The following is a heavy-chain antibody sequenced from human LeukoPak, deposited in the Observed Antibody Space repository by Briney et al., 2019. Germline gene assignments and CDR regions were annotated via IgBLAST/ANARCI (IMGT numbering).Heavy chain of an antibody. Sequence: SVKVSCKASGGTFSSYAISWVRQAPGQGLEWMGGIIPIFGTANYAQKFQGRVTITADKSTSTAYMELSSLRSEDTAVYYCARKTSGYDSYFDYWGQGTLVTVSS. V-gene: IGHV1-69*06. D-gene: IGHD5-12*01. CDR2: IIPIFGTA. CDR3: ARKTSGYDSYFDY. J-gene: IGHJ4*02. CDR1: GGTFSSYA.